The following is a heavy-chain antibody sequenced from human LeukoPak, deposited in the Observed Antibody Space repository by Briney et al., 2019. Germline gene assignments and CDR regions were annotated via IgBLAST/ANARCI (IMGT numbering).Heavy chain of an antibody. Sequence: ASVKVSCTVSGYTLTELSMHWVRQAPGKGLEWMGGFDPEDGETIYAQKFQGRVTMTEDTSTDTAYMGLSSLRSEDTAVYYCATVGWLQFSWFDYWGQGTLVTVSS. CDR3: ATVGWLQFSWFDY. CDR2: FDPEDGET. D-gene: IGHD5-24*01. V-gene: IGHV1-24*01. J-gene: IGHJ4*02. CDR1: GYTLTELS.